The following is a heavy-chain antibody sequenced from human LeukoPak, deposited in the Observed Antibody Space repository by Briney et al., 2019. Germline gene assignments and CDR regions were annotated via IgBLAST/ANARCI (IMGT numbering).Heavy chain of an antibody. CDR1: GFTLSSHC. V-gene: IGHV3-7*01. Sequence: GGSLRLSCAASGFTLSSHCLNWVRQAPGKGLEWVANIKQDGSEKNYVDSVKGRFTISRDNAKNSLYLQMNNLRAEDTAIYYRARDYGDSYHYGMDVWGQGTTVTVSS. CDR2: IKQDGSEK. D-gene: IGHD4-17*01. CDR3: ARDYGDSYHYGMDV. J-gene: IGHJ6*02.